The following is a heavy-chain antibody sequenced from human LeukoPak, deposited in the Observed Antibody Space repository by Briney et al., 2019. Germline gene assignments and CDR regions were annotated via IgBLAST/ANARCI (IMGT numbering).Heavy chain of an antibody. CDR1: GFSFSSYW. CDR2: INSDGSST. D-gene: IGHD2-2*01. J-gene: IGHJ4*02. V-gene: IGHV3-74*01. Sequence: GGSLRLSCAASGFSFSSYWMHWVRQAPGKGLVWVSRINSDGSSTIYADSVRGRFTISRDNSKNTLYLQMNSLRVDGTAVYYCARDVQGGYCSSASCYSDYWGQGTLVTVSS. CDR3: ARDVQGGYCSSASCYSDY.